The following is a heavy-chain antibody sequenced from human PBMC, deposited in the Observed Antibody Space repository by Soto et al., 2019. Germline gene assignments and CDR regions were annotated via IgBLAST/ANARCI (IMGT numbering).Heavy chain of an antibody. V-gene: IGHV5-10-1*01. J-gene: IGHJ6*02. CDR3: ARATSAGVVVADYYYYGMDV. CDR2: IDPSDSYT. CDR1: GCSFTSYW. D-gene: IGHD2-15*01. Sequence: PGESLKISCKGSGCSFTSYWISWVRQMPGKGLEWMGRIDPSDSYTNYSPSFQGHVTISADKSISTAYLQWSSLKASDTAMYYCARATSAGVVVADYYYYGMDVWGQGTTVTVSS.